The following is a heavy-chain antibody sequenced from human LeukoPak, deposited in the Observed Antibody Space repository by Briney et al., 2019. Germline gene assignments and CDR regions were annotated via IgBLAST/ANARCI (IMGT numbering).Heavy chain of an antibody. Sequence: SVKVSCKASGGTFSSYAISWVRQAAGQGLEWMGGIIPIFGTANYAQKFQGRVTITADESTSTAYMELSSLRSEDTAVYYCGAMPHGYSYGLISYYYYMDVWGKGTTVTISS. V-gene: IGHV1-69*13. D-gene: IGHD5-18*01. CDR3: GAMPHGYSYGLISYYYYMDV. CDR2: IIPIFGTA. CDR1: GGTFSSYA. J-gene: IGHJ6*03.